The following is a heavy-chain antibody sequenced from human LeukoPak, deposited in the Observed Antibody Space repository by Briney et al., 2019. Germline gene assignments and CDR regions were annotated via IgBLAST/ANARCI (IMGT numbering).Heavy chain of an antibody. CDR1: GFTFSSYA. V-gene: IGHV3-23*01. CDR2: ISGSGGST. J-gene: IGHJ3*02. CDR3: AKFSDQGDAFDI. Sequence: GGSLRLSCAASGFTFSSYAMSWVRQAPGKGLEWVSAISGSGGSTYYADSVRGRFTISRDNSKNTLYLQMNSLRAEDTAVYYCAKFSDQGDAFDIWGQGTMVTVSS.